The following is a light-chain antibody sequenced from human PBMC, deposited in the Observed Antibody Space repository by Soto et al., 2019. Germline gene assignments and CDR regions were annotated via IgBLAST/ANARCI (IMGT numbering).Light chain of an antibody. V-gene: IGKV1-39*01. CDR2: AAS. J-gene: IGKJ2*01. Sequence: DIQMTQSRSSLSASVGDRVTITCRASQSISSYLNWYQQKPGTAPKLLIYAASSLQSGVPSRFSGSGSGTDFTLTISSLQPEDFATYHCQQSYSTPYTFGQGTKLEIK. CDR1: QSISSY. CDR3: QQSYSTPYT.